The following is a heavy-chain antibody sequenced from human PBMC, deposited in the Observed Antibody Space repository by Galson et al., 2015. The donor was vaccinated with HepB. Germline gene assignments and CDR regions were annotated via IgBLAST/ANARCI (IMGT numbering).Heavy chain of an antibody. V-gene: IGHV1-58*02. Sequence: SVKVSCKASGFTFSTSAMQWVRQTRGQRLEWIGWIVVGSGNTDYAQKFQERVTITRDMSTSTAYMELSSLRSEDTAVHYCAAGGSGSPLGYYYSYDIDVWGQGTTVTVSS. J-gene: IGHJ6*02. D-gene: IGHD3-10*01. CDR3: AAGGSGSPLGYYYSYDIDV. CDR1: GFTFSTSA. CDR2: IVVGSGNT.